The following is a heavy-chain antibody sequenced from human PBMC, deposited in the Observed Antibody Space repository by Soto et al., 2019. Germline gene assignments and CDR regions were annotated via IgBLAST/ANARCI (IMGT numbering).Heavy chain of an antibody. V-gene: IGHV3-48*02. Sequence: GVSLRLSCLASGFTFSSYSMNWVRQAPGKGLAWVSYISSSSSTIYHADSVKGRFTISRDNAKNSLYLQMNSLRDEDTAVYYCAREWFGEGYYYDYGMDVWGKGTTVTVSS. CDR2: ISSSSSTI. D-gene: IGHD3-10*01. CDR3: AREWFGEGYYYDYGMDV. CDR1: GFTFSSYS. J-gene: IGHJ6*04.